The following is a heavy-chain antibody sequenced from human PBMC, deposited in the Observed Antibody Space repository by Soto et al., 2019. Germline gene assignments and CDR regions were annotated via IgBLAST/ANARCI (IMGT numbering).Heavy chain of an antibody. Sequence: EVQLVESGGGLVKPGGSLRLSCAASGFTFSSYSMNWVRQAPGKGLEWVSSMSSSSSYIYYADSVKGRFTISRDNAKNSLYLQMNSLRAEDTAVYYCAPNFLGTAVRPGEYDCDYWGQGTLVTVSS. J-gene: IGHJ4*02. CDR3: APNFLGTAVRPGEYDCDY. CDR2: MSSSSSYI. D-gene: IGHD4-4*01. CDR1: GFTFSSYS. V-gene: IGHV3-21*01.